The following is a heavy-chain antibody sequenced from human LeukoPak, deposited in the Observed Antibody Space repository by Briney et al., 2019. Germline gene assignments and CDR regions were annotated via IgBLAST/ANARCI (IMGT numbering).Heavy chain of an antibody. CDR1: GYTFTSYA. Sequence: ASVKVSCKASGYTFTSYAMHWVRQAPGQRLEWMGWINAGNGNTKYSQKFQGRVTITRDTSASTAYMGLSSLRSEDTAVYYCASAVVVPAAMFAGYYYYGMDVWGKGTTVTVSS. J-gene: IGHJ6*04. D-gene: IGHD2-2*01. V-gene: IGHV1-3*01. CDR2: INAGNGNT. CDR3: ASAVVVPAAMFAGYYYYGMDV.